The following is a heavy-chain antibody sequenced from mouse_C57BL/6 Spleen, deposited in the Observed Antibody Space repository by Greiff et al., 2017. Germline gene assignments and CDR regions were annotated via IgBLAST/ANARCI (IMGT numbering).Heavy chain of an antibody. CDR1: GFTFSSYA. D-gene: IGHD4-1*02. V-gene: IGHV5-4*03. Sequence: EVNLVESGGGLVKPGGSLKLSCAASGFTFSSYAMAWVRQTPEKRLEWVATISDGGSYTYYPDNVKGRFTISRDNAKNNLYLQMSHLKSEDTAMYYCARSNWAWFAYWGQGTLVTVSA. J-gene: IGHJ3*01. CDR3: ARSNWAWFAY. CDR2: ISDGGSYT.